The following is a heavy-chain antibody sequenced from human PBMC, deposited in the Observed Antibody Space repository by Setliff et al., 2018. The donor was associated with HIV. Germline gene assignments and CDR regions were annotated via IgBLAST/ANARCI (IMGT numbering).Heavy chain of an antibody. CDR2: INHSGST. CDR3: ARQPPLSVLQVWFDDY. D-gene: IGHD3-10*01. CDR1: GFSITDGFY. V-gene: IGHV4-38-2*01. J-gene: IGHJ4*02. Sequence: PSEILSLTCDVSGFSITDGFYWAWIRQSPGKGLEWIGSINHSGSTYCTPSLKSRVTMSVDTSKNHFSLKLSSVTAADTAMYFCARQPPLSVLQVWFDDYWGQGTLVTVSS.